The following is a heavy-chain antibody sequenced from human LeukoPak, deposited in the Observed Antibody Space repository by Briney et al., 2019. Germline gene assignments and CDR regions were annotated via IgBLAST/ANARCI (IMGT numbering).Heavy chain of an antibody. CDR3: ARGGCGGDCSVDY. D-gene: IGHD2-21*02. V-gene: IGHV1-46*01. J-gene: IGHJ4*02. CDR2: INPSGGST. CDR1: GYIFTSYY. Sequence: ASVKVSCKASGYIFTSYYIHWVRQAPGQGLEWMGIINPSGGSTTYAQKFQGRVTMTRDTSTSTVYMELSSPRSEDTAVYYCARGGCGGDCSVDYWGQGTPVTVSS.